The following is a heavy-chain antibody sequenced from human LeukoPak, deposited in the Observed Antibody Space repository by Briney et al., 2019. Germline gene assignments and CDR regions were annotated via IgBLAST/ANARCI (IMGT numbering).Heavy chain of an antibody. D-gene: IGHD2-15*01. CDR1: GYTFTGYG. J-gene: IGHJ6*03. CDR3: AREGVVVAAMDYYYYYMDV. V-gene: IGHV1-18*01. Sequence: ASVKVSCKASGYTFTGYGISWVRQAPGQGLEWMGWISAYNGNTNYAQKLQGRVTMTTDTSTSTAYMELRSLRSDDTAVYYCAREGVVVAAMDYYYYYMDVWGSGTTVTVSS. CDR2: ISAYNGNT.